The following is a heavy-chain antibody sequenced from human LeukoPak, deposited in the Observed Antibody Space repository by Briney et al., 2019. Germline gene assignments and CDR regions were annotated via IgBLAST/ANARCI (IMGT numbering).Heavy chain of an antibody. Sequence: AGGSLRLSCAASGFTFSTYVVGWVRQAPGKGLECVSVISTTGDVTFYANSVKGRFTISRDNSKNTLYLQMNSLRVEDTAIYYCAKGGSGSYYDRFDYWGQGTLVTVSS. CDR2: ISTTGDVT. V-gene: IGHV3-23*01. CDR1: GFTFSTYV. D-gene: IGHD1-26*01. J-gene: IGHJ4*02. CDR3: AKGGSGSYYDRFDY.